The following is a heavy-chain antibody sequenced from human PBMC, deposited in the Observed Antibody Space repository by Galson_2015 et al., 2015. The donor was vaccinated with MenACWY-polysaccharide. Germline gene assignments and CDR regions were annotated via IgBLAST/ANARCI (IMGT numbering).Heavy chain of an antibody. J-gene: IGHJ3*02. V-gene: IGHV3-7*03. CDR1: GFTFSNYW. D-gene: IGHD1-26*01. CDR2: IEEDGSER. Sequence: SLRLSCAASGFTFSNYWMSWVRQAPGKGLEWVANIEEDGSERYYVDSVKGRFTISRDNAKDSLYLRMNSLRAEDTAVYYCARDKYSGSYSIDAFDIWGRGTVVTVSS. CDR3: ARDKYSGSYSIDAFDI.